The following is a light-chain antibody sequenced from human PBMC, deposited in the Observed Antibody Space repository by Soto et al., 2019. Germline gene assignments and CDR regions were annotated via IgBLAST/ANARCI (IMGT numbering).Light chain of an antibody. CDR2: DVS. Sequence: QSVLAQPASVSGSPGQSIAMSCTGNSSDVGTHNFVSWYQQHPGKAPKLIIYDVSNRPSGVSDRFFGSKSGNTASLTISGLQAEDEADYYCSSFTTTNTYVFGTGTKVTVL. V-gene: IGLV2-14*03. CDR3: SSFTTTNTYV. J-gene: IGLJ1*01. CDR1: SSDVGTHNF.